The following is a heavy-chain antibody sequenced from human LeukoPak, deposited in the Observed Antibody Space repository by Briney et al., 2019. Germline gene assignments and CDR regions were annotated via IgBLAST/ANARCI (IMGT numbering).Heavy chain of an antibody. V-gene: IGHV5-51*01. Sequence: GESLKISCRGSGYSFTSYWIAWVRQMPGKGLEWMGIIYPGDADTRYGPSFQGQVTISADKSISTAYLQWSSLKASDTAMYYCARLRNWYDSGDFDYWGQGTLVTVSS. CDR1: GYSFTSYW. CDR2: IYPGDADT. D-gene: IGHD1-20*01. CDR3: ARLRNWYDSGDFDY. J-gene: IGHJ4*02.